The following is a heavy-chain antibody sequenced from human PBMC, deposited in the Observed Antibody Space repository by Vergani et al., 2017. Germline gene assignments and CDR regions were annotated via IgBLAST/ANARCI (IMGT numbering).Heavy chain of an antibody. D-gene: IGHD1-1*01. Sequence: QVHLVESGGGVVQPGRSLRLSCVVSGFTSSYYGMHWVRQAPGKGLEWVAVISYDGTQNYYADSVKGRFTISRDNSKSTLYLQMNSLRTEDTAVYYCATKSCGTPGWQIGYFREWGEGTLVAVSS. CDR2: ISYDGTQN. V-gene: IGHV3-30*03. J-gene: IGHJ4*02. CDR1: GFTSSYYG. CDR3: ATKSCGTPGWQIGYFRE.